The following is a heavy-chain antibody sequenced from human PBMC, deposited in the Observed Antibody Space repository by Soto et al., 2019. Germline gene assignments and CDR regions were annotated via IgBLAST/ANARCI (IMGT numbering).Heavy chain of an antibody. CDR3: ATDSNSGIAARAYCYYYGMDV. J-gene: IGHJ6*02. V-gene: IGHV3-23*01. Sequence: GGSLRLSCAASGFTFSSYAMSWVRQAPGKGLEWVSSISGSGGSTYYANSVKGRFTISRDNSKNTLYLQMNSLRAEDTAVYYCATDSNSGIAARAYCYYYGMDVWGQGTTVTVSS. CDR2: ISGSGGST. CDR1: GFTFSSYA. D-gene: IGHD6-6*01.